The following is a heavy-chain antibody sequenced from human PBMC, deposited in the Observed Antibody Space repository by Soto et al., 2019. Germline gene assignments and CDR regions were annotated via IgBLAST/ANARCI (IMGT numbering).Heavy chain of an antibody. J-gene: IGHJ4*02. CDR1: GFMFNHYA. CDR2: ISGSGGST. Sequence: PGGSLRLSCEASGFMFNHYAMTWVRQAPGKGLEWVSAISGSGGSTSYADSVKGRFTISRDNSKNTVYLQMNSLRAEDTAVYYCAKGRGWTATEVDYWGQGTLVTVSS. CDR3: AKGRGWTATEVDY. D-gene: IGHD2-15*01. V-gene: IGHV3-23*01.